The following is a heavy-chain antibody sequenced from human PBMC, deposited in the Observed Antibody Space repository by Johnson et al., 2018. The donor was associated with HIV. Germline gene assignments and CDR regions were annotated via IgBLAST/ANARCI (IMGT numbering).Heavy chain of an antibody. J-gene: IGHJ3*01. D-gene: IGHD3-9*01. Sequence: LVESGGGVLRPGGSLRLSCEGFGFIFGDYGMSWVRQAPGKGLEWVSGIYRNGGSTSYADSVKGRFTISRDNSKNILYLQMNSLRPEATAVYYCARERFSDMLTGYHAFDGWGQGTMVTVSS. CDR1: GFIFGDYG. CDR3: ARERFSDMLTGYHAFDG. V-gene: IGHV3-20*04. CDR2: IYRNGGST.